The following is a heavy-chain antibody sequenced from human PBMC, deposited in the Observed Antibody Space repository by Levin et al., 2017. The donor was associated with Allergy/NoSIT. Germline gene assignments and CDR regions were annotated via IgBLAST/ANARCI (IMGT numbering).Heavy chain of an antibody. D-gene: IGHD3-10*01. CDR1: GGSINNYY. V-gene: IGHV4-59*08. J-gene: IGHJ4*02. Sequence: TSETLSLTCTVSGGSINNYYWSWIRQPPGKGLEWVGFIHYSGSTYYNPSLKSRVTISADTTKNQCSLKLRSVTAADTAVYYCARHGAGEYGYPFAYWGQGTLVTVSA. CDR2: IHYSGST. CDR3: ARHGAGEYGYPFAY.